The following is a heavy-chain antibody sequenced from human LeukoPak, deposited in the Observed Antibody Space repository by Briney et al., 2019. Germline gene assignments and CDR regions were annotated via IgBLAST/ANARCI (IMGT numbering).Heavy chain of an antibody. V-gene: IGHV1-69*13. D-gene: IGHD6-13*01. CDR2: IIPIFGTA. CDR1: GGTFSSYA. CDR3: ARNAASSSWYERDWFDP. Sequence: ASVKVSCKASGGTFSSYAISWVRQAPGQGLEWMGGIIPIFGTANYAQKFQGRVTITADESTSTAYMELSSLRSEDTAVYYCARNAASSSWYERDWFDPWGQGTLVTVSS. J-gene: IGHJ5*02.